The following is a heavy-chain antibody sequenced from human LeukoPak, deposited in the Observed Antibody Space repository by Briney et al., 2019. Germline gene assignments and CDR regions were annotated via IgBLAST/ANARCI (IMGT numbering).Heavy chain of an antibody. CDR2: ISGSGGST. CDR3: AKDPFHCSGGSCFRWFDP. Sequence: GGSLRLSCAASGFTFSSYAMSWVRQAPGKGLEWVSAISGSGGSTYYADSAKGRFTISRDNSKNTLYLQINSLRAEDTAVYYCAKDPFHCSGGSCFRWFDPWGQGTLVTVSS. D-gene: IGHD2-15*01. J-gene: IGHJ5*02. V-gene: IGHV3-23*01. CDR1: GFTFSSYA.